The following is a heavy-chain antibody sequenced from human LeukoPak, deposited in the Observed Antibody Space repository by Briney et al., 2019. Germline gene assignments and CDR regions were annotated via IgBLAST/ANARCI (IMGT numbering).Heavy chain of an antibody. CDR1: GGTFSRYA. V-gene: IGHV1-69*01. J-gene: IGHJ4*02. D-gene: IGHD6-13*01. CDR3: ARAMYSSSWQTQFDY. CDR2: IIPIFGTA. Sequence: ASGRVSCKASGGTFSRYAISWVRQAPGQGLEWMGGIIPIFGTANDAQKFQGRVTITADESTSTAYMELSSLRSEDTAVYYCARAMYSSSWQTQFDYWGQGTLVTVSS.